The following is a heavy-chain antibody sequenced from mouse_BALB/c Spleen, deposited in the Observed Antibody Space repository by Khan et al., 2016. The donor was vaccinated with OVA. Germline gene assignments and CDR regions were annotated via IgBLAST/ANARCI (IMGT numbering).Heavy chain of an antibody. J-gene: IGHJ3*01. Sequence: EVELVESGGGLVQPGGSLKLSCEGSGFTFSNYAMSWVRQTPERRLEWVASISSGGNTYYSVSVKGRFTISRDNARNFLYLQMSRLRSDDTAMYYCARVYWFTYWGQGTLVTVSA. CDR3: ARVYWFTY. CDR1: GFTFSNYA. V-gene: IGHV5-6-5*01. D-gene: IGHD1-1*01. CDR2: ISSGGNT.